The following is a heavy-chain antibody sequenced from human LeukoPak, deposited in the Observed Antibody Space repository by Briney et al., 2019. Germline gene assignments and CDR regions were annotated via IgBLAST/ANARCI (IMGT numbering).Heavy chain of an antibody. Sequence: SETLSLTCTVSGGSISSYYWSWIRQPPGKGLEWIGYIYYSGSTNYNPFLKSRVTISVDTSKNQFSLKLSSVTAADTAVYYCARRGGYERGFDYWGQGTLVTVSS. CDR1: GGSISSYY. J-gene: IGHJ4*02. CDR2: IYYSGST. D-gene: IGHD5-12*01. CDR3: ARRGGYERGFDY. V-gene: IGHV4-59*01.